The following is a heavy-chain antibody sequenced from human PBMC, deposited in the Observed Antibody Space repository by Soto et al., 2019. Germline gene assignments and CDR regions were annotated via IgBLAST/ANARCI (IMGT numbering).Heavy chain of an antibody. J-gene: IGHJ6*02. CDR3: ARDQLGYCSGGSCYFGIYYYGMDV. V-gene: IGHV3-21*01. D-gene: IGHD2-15*01. CDR2: ISSSSSYI. Sequence: GGSLRLSCAASGFTFSSYSMNWVRQAPGKGLEWVSSISSSSSYIYYADSVKGRFTISRDNAKNSLYLQMNSLRAEDTAVYYCARDQLGYCSGGSCYFGIYYYGMDVWGQGTTVTVSS. CDR1: GFTFSSYS.